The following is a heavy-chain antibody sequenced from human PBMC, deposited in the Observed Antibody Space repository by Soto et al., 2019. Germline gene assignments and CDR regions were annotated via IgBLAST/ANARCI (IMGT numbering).Heavy chain of an antibody. CDR1: GFTFSSYA. CDR2: ISGSGGST. CDR3: ATGQGFYYYYGMDV. V-gene: IGHV3-23*01. J-gene: IGHJ6*02. Sequence: EVQLLESGGGLVQPGGSRRLSCAASGFTFSSYAMSWVRQAPGKGLEWVSAISGSGGSTSYADSVKGRFTISRDNSKNTLYLQMNSLRAEDTAVYYCATGQGFYYYYGMDVWGQGTTVTVSS.